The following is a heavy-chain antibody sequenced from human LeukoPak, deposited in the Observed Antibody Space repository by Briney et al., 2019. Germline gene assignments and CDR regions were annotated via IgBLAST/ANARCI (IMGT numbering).Heavy chain of an antibody. J-gene: IGHJ5*02. CDR2: IHYSGNT. D-gene: IGHD4-17*01. Sequence: SETLSLTCTVSGDSISSGTFYWGWVRQPPGKGLEWIGSIHYSGNTYYNPSLKSPVTISVDTSKNQFSLKLSSVTAADTAVYYCARSYGDYVFWFDPWGQGTLVTVSS. V-gene: IGHV4-39*07. CDR1: GDSISSGTFY. CDR3: ARSYGDYVFWFDP.